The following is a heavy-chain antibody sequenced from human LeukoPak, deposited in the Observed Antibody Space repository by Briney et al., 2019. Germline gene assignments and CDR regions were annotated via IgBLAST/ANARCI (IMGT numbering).Heavy chain of an antibody. CDR1: GGSFSGYY. D-gene: IGHD2-2*01. J-gene: IGHJ4*02. Sequence: SETLSLTCAVYGGSFSGYYWSWIRQPPGKGLEWIGEINHSGSTNYNPSLKSRVTISVDTSKNQFSLKLSSVTAADTAVYYCARPGLGYCSSTSCPPYYWGQGTLVTVSP. CDR3: ARPGLGYCSSTSCPPYY. V-gene: IGHV4-34*01. CDR2: INHSGST.